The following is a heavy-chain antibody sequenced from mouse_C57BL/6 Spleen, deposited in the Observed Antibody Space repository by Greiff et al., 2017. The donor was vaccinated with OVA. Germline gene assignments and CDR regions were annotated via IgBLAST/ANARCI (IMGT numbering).Heavy chain of an antibody. J-gene: IGHJ3*01. V-gene: IGHV2-2*01. CDR1: GFSLTSYG. CDR3: ARGGLRRGAWFAY. Sequence: VQLQQSGPGLVQPSPSLSLTCTVSGFSLTSYGVHWVRQSPGKGLEWLGVIWSGGSTDYNAAFISRMSISKDNSKTQVFFKMNSLQADDTAIDYCARGGLRRGAWFAYWGQGTLVTVSA. CDR2: IWSGGST. D-gene: IGHD2-4*01.